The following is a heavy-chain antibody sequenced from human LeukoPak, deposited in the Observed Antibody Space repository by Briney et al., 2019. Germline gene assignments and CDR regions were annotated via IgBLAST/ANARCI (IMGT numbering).Heavy chain of an antibody. CDR1: GFTFSSYS. D-gene: IGHD4-17*01. CDR3: AGEDYGDYSSSWYYFDY. J-gene: IGHJ4*02. Sequence: GSLILSCAASGFTFSSYSMNWVRQAPGKGLEWVSSISSSSSYIYYADSVKGRFTISRDNAKNSLYLQMNSLRAEDTAVYYCAGEDYGDYSSSWYYFDYWGQGTLVTVSS. V-gene: IGHV3-21*01. CDR2: ISSSSSYI.